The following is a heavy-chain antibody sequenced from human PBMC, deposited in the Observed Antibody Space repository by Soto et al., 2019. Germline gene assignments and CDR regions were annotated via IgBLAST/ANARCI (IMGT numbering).Heavy chain of an antibody. J-gene: IGHJ3*02. CDR1: GFTFSSYA. CDR2: ISYDGSNK. D-gene: IGHD6-19*01. Sequence: QVQLVESGGGVVQPGRSMRISCAASGFTFSSYALHWVRQAPGKGLEWVAVISYDGSNKYYADSVKGRFTISRDNSKSTLYLQMNSLRAEDTAVYYCAIATMGWYKVAFDIWGQGTMVTVSS. CDR3: AIATMGWYKVAFDI. V-gene: IGHV3-30-3*01.